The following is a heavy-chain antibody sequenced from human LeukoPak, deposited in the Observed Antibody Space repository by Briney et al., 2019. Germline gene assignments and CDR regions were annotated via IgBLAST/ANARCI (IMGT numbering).Heavy chain of an antibody. V-gene: IGHV4-39*01. CDR3: ARRTYDFWSGSTSCHYYMDV. Sequence: SETLSLTCTVSGGSISSSSYYWGWIRQPPGKGLEWIGSIYYSGSTYYNPSLKSRVTISVDTSKSQFSLKLSSVTAADTAVYYCARRTYDFWSGSTSCHYYMDVWGKGTTVTVSS. CDR1: GGSISSSSYY. J-gene: IGHJ6*03. D-gene: IGHD3-3*01. CDR2: IYYSGST.